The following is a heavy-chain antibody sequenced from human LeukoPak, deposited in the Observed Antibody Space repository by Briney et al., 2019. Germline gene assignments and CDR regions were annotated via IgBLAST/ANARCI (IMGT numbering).Heavy chain of an antibody. J-gene: IGHJ4*02. V-gene: IGHV1-2*02. CDR3: AIEGYCSSTSCAGFDY. D-gene: IGHD2-2*01. CDR1: GYTFTGYY. CDR2: INPNSGGT. Sequence: ASVKVSCKASGYTFTGYYMHWVRQAPGQGLEWMGWINPNSGGTNYAQKFQGRVTMTRDTSISTAYMELSRLRSGDTAVYYCAIEGYCSSTSCAGFDYWGQGTPVTVSS.